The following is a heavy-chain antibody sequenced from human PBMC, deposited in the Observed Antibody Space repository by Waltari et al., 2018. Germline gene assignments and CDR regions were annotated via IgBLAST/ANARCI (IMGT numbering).Heavy chain of an antibody. J-gene: IGHJ3*02. CDR2: IIPIRGIA. CDR1: GGTFSSYA. D-gene: IGHD1-20*01. CDR3: ARAMLLGNWNDI. V-gene: IGHV1-69*10. Sequence: QVQLVQSGAEVKKPGSSVKVSCKASGGTFSSYAISWVRQAPGQGLEWMGGIIPIRGIANYAQKVQGRVTITADKSTSTAYMELSSLRSEDTAVYYCARAMLLGNWNDIWGQGTMVTVSS.